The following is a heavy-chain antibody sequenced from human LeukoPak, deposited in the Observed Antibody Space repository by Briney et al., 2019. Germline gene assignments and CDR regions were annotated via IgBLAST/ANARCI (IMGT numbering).Heavy chain of an antibody. CDR2: ISSSSSYI. V-gene: IGHV3-21*01. Sequence: KSGGSLRLSCAASGFTFSSYWMSWVRQAPGKGLEWVSSISSSSSYIYYADSVKGRFTISRDNAKNSLYLQMNSLRAEDTAVYYCARESFNSARKTPRGYFQHWGQGTLVTVSS. J-gene: IGHJ1*01. CDR1: GFTFSSYW. D-gene: IGHD4-23*01. CDR3: ARESFNSARKTPRGYFQH.